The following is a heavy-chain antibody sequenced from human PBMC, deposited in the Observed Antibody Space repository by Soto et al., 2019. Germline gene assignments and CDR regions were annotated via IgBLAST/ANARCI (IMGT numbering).Heavy chain of an antibody. CDR3: VVAAAAYYYYYGMDV. J-gene: IGHJ6*02. CDR1: GYTFTSYA. Sequence: VASVKGSCKASGYTFTSYAMHWVRQAPGQRLEWMGWINAGNGNTKYSQKLQGRVTITRDTSASTAYMELSSLRSEDTAVYYCVVAAAAYYYYYGMDVWGQGTTLTVSS. V-gene: IGHV1-3*01. D-gene: IGHD6-13*01. CDR2: INAGNGNT.